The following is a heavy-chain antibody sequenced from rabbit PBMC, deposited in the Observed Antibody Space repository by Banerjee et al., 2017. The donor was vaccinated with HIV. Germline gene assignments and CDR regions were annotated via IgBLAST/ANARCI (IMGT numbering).Heavy chain of an antibody. V-gene: IGHV1S45*01. CDR1: GFDFSSGYW. J-gene: IGHJ4*01. CDR3: ARDVPSFSHAFDL. CDR2: IYTGSSGST. Sequence: EESGGGLVQPEGSLTLTCKASGFDFSSGYWICWVRQAPGKGLEWIACIYTGSSGSTYYASWAKGRFTISKTSSTTVTLQMTSLTAADTATYFCARDVPSFSHAFDLWGPGTLVTVS. D-gene: IGHD6-1*01.